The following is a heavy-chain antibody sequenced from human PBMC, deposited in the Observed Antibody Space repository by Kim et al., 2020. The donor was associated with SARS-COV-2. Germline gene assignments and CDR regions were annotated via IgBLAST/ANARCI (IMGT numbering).Heavy chain of an antibody. V-gene: IGHV3-53*04. J-gene: IGHJ6*02. D-gene: IGHD3-9*01. CDR3: AREGRYFDWLSVGYYYGMDV. Sequence: RFTISRHNSKNTLYLQMNSLRAEDTAVYYCAREGRYFDWLSVGYYYGMDVWGQGTTVTVSS.